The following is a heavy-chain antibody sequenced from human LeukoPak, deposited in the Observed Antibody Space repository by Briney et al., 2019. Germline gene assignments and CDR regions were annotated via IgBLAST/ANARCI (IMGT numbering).Heavy chain of an antibody. CDR3: ARDPAPATGAFXI. J-gene: IGHJ3*02. CDR2: IFNSGDT. CDR1: GFTISSNY. V-gene: IGHV3-53*01. Sequence: GGSLRLSCAASGFTISSNYMNWVRQAPGKGLEWVSVIFNSGDTYYADSVKGRFTISRDTSKNTLYLQMNSLRVDDTAVYYCARDPAPATGAFXIWGQGTMVIIS. D-gene: IGHD1-1*01.